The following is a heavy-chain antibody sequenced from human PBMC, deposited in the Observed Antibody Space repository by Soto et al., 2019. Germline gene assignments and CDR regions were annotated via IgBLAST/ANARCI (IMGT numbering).Heavy chain of an antibody. V-gene: IGHV4-39*07. CDR2: FYYSGST. Sequence: SETLSLTCTVSGGAISSSSYYWGWIRQPPGKGLEWIGSFYYSGSTYYNPSLKSRVSISVDTSKNQFSLKLSSVTAADTAVYYCARKIYSSGWFNWFDPWGQGTLVTVSS. CDR1: GGAISSSSYY. CDR3: ARKIYSSGWFNWFDP. J-gene: IGHJ5*02. D-gene: IGHD6-19*01.